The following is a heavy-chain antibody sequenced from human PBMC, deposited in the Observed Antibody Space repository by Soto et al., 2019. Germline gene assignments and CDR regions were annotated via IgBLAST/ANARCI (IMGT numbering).Heavy chain of an antibody. V-gene: IGHV3-33*01. D-gene: IGHD6-19*01. J-gene: IGHJ4*02. CDR2: IWNDGTDK. Sequence: GGSLRLSCAASGFTFRNYAMHWVRQAPGKGLEWVAVIWNDGTDKYYADPVKGRFTISRDNPKNTLYLQINSLRAEDTAVYFCSRSTSGWPLGADYWGQGTLVTVSS. CDR1: GFTFRNYA. CDR3: SRSTSGWPLGADY.